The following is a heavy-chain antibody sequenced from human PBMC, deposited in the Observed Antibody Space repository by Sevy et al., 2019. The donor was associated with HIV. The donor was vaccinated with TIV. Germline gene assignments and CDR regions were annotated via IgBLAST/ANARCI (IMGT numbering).Heavy chain of an antibody. D-gene: IGHD3-10*01. J-gene: IGHJ5*02. Sequence: SETLSLTCAVSGDSINSNNWWNWVRQPPGKGLEWIGEISHNGSATYNPSLKSRVTISVDKSKNQFSLKLSSVTAADTAVYYCARVLRGLLYFGELLIDGKNWFDPWGQRTLVTDSS. V-gene: IGHV4-4*02. CDR1: GDSINSNNW. CDR3: ARVLRGLLYFGELLIDGKNWFDP. CDR2: ISHNGSA.